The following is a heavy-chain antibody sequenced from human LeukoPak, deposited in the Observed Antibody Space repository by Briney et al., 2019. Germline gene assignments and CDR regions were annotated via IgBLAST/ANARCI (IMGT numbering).Heavy chain of an antibody. CDR2: INHSGST. V-gene: IGHV4-34*01. CDR3: ARLLTGTNDY. J-gene: IGHJ4*02. Sequence: SETPSLTCAVYGGSFSGYYWSWIRQPPGKGLEWIGEINHSGSTNYNPSLKSRVTISVDTSKNQFSLKLSSVTAADTAVYYCARLLTGTNDYWGQGTLVTVSS. D-gene: IGHD1-20*01. CDR1: GGSFSGYY.